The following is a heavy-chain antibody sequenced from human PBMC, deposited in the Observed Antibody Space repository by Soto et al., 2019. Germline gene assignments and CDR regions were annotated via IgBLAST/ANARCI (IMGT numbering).Heavy chain of an antibody. J-gene: IGHJ4*02. CDR3: ARAGVTQHFFDY. CDR2: FESGGSI. V-gene: IGHV3-53*01. D-gene: IGHD2-21*02. CDR1: GFSVRTNY. Sequence: PGGSLRLSCAASGFSVRTNYISWVRQAPGKGLEWVSVFESGGSIYYADSVKGRFIISRDYAKNTVYLQMNSLRADDTAVYYCARAGVTQHFFDYCGQGTLVTVSS.